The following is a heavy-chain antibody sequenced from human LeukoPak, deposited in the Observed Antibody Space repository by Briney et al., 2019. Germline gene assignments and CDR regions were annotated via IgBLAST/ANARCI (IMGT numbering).Heavy chain of an antibody. V-gene: IGHV1-24*01. Sequence: ASVKVSCKVPGYTLAELSMHWVRQAPGKGLEWMGGFDPEDGETIYAQKFQGRVTMTEDTSTDTAYMELSSLRSEDTAVYYCAIVVRNAFDIWGQGTMATVSS. J-gene: IGHJ3*02. CDR1: GYTLAELS. D-gene: IGHD2-21*01. CDR3: AIVVRNAFDI. CDR2: FDPEDGET.